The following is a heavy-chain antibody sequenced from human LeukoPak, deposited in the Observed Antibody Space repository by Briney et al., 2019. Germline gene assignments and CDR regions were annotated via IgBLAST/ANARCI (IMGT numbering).Heavy chain of an antibody. D-gene: IGHD3-22*01. CDR2: IYPGESDT. J-gene: IGHJ4*02. CDR3: ARQFRDSSGYYSYYFDY. V-gene: IGHV5-51*01. CDR1: GYSFTTYW. Sequence: GESLKISCKGSGYSFTTYWIGWLRQMPGRGLEWMGIIYPGESDTRYSPSFQGQVTISADKSISTAYLQWSSLKASDTAMYYCARQFRDSSGYYSYYFDYWGQGTLVTVSS.